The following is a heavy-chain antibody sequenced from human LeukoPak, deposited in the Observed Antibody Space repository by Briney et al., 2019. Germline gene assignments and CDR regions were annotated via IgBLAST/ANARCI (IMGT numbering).Heavy chain of an antibody. CDR2: IRYDGSSK. CDR1: GFTFSTYG. Sequence: PGGSLRLSCAASGFTFSTYGMHWVRQAPGTGPEWVTFIRYDGSSKYYADSVKGRFTISRDNSKNTLYLQMNSLRVEDTAVYYCAKGDTSWGQGTLVTVSS. J-gene: IGHJ5*02. V-gene: IGHV3-30*02. D-gene: IGHD2-21*02. CDR3: AKGDTS.